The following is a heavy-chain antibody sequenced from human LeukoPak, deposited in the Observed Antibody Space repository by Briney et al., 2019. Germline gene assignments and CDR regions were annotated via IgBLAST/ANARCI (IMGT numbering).Heavy chain of an antibody. CDR3: ARGSQKISGSYPLFYVY. CDR2: INPNSGGT. J-gene: IGHJ4*02. V-gene: IGHV1-2*02. CDR1: GYTFTGYY. D-gene: IGHD1-26*01. Sequence: ASVKVSCKASGYTFTGYYMHWLRQAPGQGLEWMGWINPNSGGTNYAQKFQGRVTMTRDTSISTAYMELSRLRSDDTAVYYCARGSQKISGSYPLFYVYWGQGTLVTVSS.